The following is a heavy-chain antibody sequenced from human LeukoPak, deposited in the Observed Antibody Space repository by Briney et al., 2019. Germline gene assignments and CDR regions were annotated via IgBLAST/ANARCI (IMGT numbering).Heavy chain of an antibody. CDR3: ARHRATGTWSDFDY. Sequence: GESLKISCKVSGYTFTHNWIGWVRQKPGRGLERLGVIFPADSNTAYNSSFRGQVTISVDKSIDTAYLQWGSLKASDSAIYYCARHRATGTWSDFDYWGQGTVVTVSS. CDR2: IFPADSNT. D-gene: IGHD1-14*01. V-gene: IGHV5-51*01. CDR1: GYTFTHNW. J-gene: IGHJ4*02.